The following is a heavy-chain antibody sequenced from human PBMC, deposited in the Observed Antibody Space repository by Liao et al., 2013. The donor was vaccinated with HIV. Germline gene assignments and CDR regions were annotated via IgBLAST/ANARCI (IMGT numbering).Heavy chain of an antibody. CDR2: INHSGST. Sequence: QVQLQQWGAGLLKPSETLSLTCAVYGGSFSGYYWSWIRQSPGKGLEWIGEINHSGSTNYSPSLKSRVTMSVDTSKNQFSLQLNSVTAADTAVYYCARDWGQWLHNTVAFDIWGQGTMVTVSS. CDR1: GGSFSGYY. J-gene: IGHJ3*02. CDR3: ARDWGQWLHNTVAFDI. D-gene: IGHD3-22*01. V-gene: IGHV4-34*01.